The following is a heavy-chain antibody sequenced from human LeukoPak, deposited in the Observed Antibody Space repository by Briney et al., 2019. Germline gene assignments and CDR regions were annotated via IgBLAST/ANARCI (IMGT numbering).Heavy chain of an antibody. V-gene: IGHV3-33*01. CDR2: IWYDGSNK. CDR1: GFTFSSYG. D-gene: IGHD3-22*01. CDR3: ARYRYYDSTLYY. J-gene: IGHJ4*02. Sequence: PGGSLRLSCAASGFTFSSYGMPWVRQAPGKGLEWVAVIWYDGSNKYYADSVKGRFTISRDNSKNTLYLQMNGLRAEDTAVYYCARYRYYDSTLYYWGQGTLVTVSS.